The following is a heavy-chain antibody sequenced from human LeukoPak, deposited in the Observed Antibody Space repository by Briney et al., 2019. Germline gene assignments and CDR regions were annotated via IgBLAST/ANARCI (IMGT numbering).Heavy chain of an antibody. CDR1: GGSISSYY. Sequence: PSETLSLTCTVSGGSISSYYWSWIRQPPGKGLEWIGYIYYSGSTNYNPSLKSRVTISVDTSKNQFSLKLSSVTAADAAVYYCARDPLVRGVTNYYYYGMDVWGQGTTVTVSS. CDR3: ARDPLVRGVTNYYYYGMDV. V-gene: IGHV4-59*01. D-gene: IGHD3-10*01. CDR2: IYYSGST. J-gene: IGHJ6*02.